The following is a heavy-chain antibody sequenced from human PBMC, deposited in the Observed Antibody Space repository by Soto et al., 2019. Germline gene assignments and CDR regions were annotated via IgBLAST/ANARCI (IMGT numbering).Heavy chain of an antibody. Sequence: EVQLLESGGGLVQPGGSLRLSCAASGFTFSSYAVSWVRQAPGKGLEWVSAISGSGGSTYYADSVKGRFTISRDNSKNTLYLQMNSLRAEDTAVYYCAKRPPIWSSGWSYYFDYWGQGTLVTVSS. D-gene: IGHD6-19*01. J-gene: IGHJ4*02. CDR2: ISGSGGST. V-gene: IGHV3-23*01. CDR1: GFTFSSYA. CDR3: AKRPPIWSSGWSYYFDY.